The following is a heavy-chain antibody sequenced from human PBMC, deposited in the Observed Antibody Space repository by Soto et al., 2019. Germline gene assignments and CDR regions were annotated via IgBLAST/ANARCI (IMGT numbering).Heavy chain of an antibody. J-gene: IGHJ4*02. Sequence: QVQLVQSGAEVKKPGASVKVSCRTSGYTFTHYYIHWVRQAPGQGLEWLGIINPASGSTNYAQDFQGRVTLTMDTSTTTVYRELSGLRAEDSAIFYCARDLAEGDHWGQGTLVTVSS. CDR1: GYTFTHYY. CDR2: INPASGST. CDR3: ARDLAEGDH. D-gene: IGHD3-3*02. V-gene: IGHV1-46*01.